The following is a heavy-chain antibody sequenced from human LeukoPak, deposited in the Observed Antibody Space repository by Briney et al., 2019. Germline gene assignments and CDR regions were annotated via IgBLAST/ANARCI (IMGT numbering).Heavy chain of an antibody. J-gene: IGHJ4*02. CDR1: GFTFSSYS. V-gene: IGHV3-21*01. CDR2: ISDSSSYI. Sequence: PGGSLRLSCAASGFTFSSYSMNWVRQAPGKGLEWVSSISDSSSYIYYADSVKGRFTISRDNAKNSLFLQMNSLRAEDTAIYYCASELYTYAPYYFDYWGQGTLVTVSS. CDR3: ASELYTYAPYYFDY. D-gene: IGHD5-18*01.